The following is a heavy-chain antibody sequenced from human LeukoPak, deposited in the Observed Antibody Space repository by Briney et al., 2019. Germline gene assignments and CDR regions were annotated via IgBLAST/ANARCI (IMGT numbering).Heavy chain of an antibody. CDR3: ARGVAGSGFDY. Sequence: PSQTLSLTCAISGDSVSSNSAAWNWIRQSPSSGLEWLGRTYYRSKWSNDYAVSVNSRIAINPDTSKNQFSLQLNSVTPEDAAVYYCARGVAGSGFDYWGQGTLVTVSS. J-gene: IGHJ4*02. CDR1: GDSVSSNSAA. V-gene: IGHV6-1*01. CDR2: TYYRSKWSN. D-gene: IGHD6-19*01.